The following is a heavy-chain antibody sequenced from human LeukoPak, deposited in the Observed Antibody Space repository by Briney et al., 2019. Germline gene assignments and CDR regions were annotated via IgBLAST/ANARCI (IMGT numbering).Heavy chain of an antibody. Sequence: SVKVSCKASGGTFSSYAISWVRQAPGQGLEWMGGIIPIFGTANYAQKFQGRVTMTEDTSTDTAYMELSSLRSEDTAVYFCATHSPEWRYSGYYNFYYMDVWGKGTTVTVSS. CDR2: IIPIFGTA. CDR3: ATHSPEWRYSGYYNFYYMDV. CDR1: GGTFSSYA. J-gene: IGHJ6*03. V-gene: IGHV1-69*06. D-gene: IGHD5-12*01.